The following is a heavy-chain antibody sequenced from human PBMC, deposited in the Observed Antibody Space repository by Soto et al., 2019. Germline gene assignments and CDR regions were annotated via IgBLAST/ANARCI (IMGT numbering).Heavy chain of an antibody. CDR2: INYRGST. CDR3: APYHSSGFPY. V-gene: IGHV4-31*03. CDR1: GYSISSGGYY. D-gene: IGHD3-22*01. Sequence: QVQLQESGPGLVKPSQTLSLTCTVSGYSISSGGYYWSWIRQHPGKGLEWIAYINYRGSTSYNPSLKSRLTISLDTSKNQFSLKLSSVAAADTAVYYCAPYHSSGFPYWGQGILVTVSS. J-gene: IGHJ4*02.